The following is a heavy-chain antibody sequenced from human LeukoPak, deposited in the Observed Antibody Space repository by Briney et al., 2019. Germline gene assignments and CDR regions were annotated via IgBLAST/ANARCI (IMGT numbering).Heavy chain of an antibody. V-gene: IGHV3-48*03. D-gene: IGHD1-26*01. CDR1: EFTFSSYQ. CDR2: ISTSGRTI. J-gene: IGHJ4*02. CDR3: ARDFRVGAINFDY. Sequence: GGSLRLSCAASEFTFSSYQMNWVRQAPGKGLEWVSYISTSGRTIYYADSVKGRFTISRDNAKNSLYLQMNSLRVEDTAVYYCARDFRVGAINFDYWGQGTLVTVSS.